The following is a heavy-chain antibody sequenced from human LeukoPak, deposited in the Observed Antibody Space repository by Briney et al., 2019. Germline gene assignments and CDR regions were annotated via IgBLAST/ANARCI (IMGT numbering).Heavy chain of an antibody. Sequence: SGGSLRLSCAASGFTFSSCAMHWVRQAPGKGLEWVAVISYDGSNKYYADSVKGRFTISRDNSKNTLYLQMNSLRAEDTAVYYCTKLFGDYYGSGSSYYMDVWGKGTTVTVSS. J-gene: IGHJ6*03. CDR2: ISYDGSNK. V-gene: IGHV3-30-3*02. CDR1: GFTFSSCA. CDR3: TKLFGDYYGSGSSYYMDV. D-gene: IGHD3-10*01.